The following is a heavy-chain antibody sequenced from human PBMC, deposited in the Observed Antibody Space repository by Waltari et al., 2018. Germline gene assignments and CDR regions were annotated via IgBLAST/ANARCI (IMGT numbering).Heavy chain of an antibody. CDR3: ARWRYSSGTDAFDI. J-gene: IGHJ3*02. CDR1: GFTFSSYS. V-gene: IGHV3-21*01. D-gene: IGHD6-19*01. CDR2: ISSSSSYI. Sequence: EVQLVESGGGLVKPVGSLRLSCAASGFTFSSYSIHWVRRAPGKGLEWVSAISSSSSYIPYADSVKGRLNISRDNAKNSLYLQMNSLRAEDTAVYYCARWRYSSGTDAFDIWGQGTMVTVSS.